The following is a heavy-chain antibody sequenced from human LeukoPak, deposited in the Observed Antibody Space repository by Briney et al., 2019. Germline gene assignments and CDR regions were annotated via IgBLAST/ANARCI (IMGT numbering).Heavy chain of an antibody. V-gene: IGHV3-30-3*01. J-gene: IGHJ4*02. D-gene: IGHD2-15*01. CDR2: ISYDGSNK. CDR1: GFTFSSYA. CDR3: ARDRLALRSSPFDY. Sequence: GGSLRLSCAASGFTFSSYAMHWVRQAPGKGLEWVAVISYDGSNKYYADSVKGRFTISRDNSKNTLYLQMNSLRAEDTAVYYCARDRLALRSSPFDYWGQGTLVTVSS.